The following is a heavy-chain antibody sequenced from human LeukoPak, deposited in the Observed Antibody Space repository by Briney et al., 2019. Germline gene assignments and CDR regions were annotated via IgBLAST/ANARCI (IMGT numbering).Heavy chain of an antibody. CDR3: AHRRSGSYFDY. CDR1: GFSLTTRGVR. CDR2: IYWDDDN. V-gene: IGHV2-5*02. Sequence: SGPTLVKPTQTLTLTCTFSGFSLTTRGVRVGWIRQPPGKALEWLALIYWDDDNRCSPSLKSRLTIAKDTSKNQVLLTMTSMDPVDTATYYCAHRRSGSYFDYWGQGTLVTVSS. J-gene: IGHJ4*02. D-gene: IGHD1-26*01.